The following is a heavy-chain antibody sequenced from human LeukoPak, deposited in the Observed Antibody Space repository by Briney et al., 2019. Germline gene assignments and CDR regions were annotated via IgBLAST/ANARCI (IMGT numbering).Heavy chain of an antibody. CDR2: INHSGST. Sequence: RXPPGXXLXWIGEINHSGSTNYNPSLKSRVTISVDTSKNQFSLKLSSVTAADTAVYYCARAAGFDWLLLSYWGQGTLVTVSS. J-gene: IGHJ4*02. D-gene: IGHD3-9*01. CDR3: ARAAGFDWLLLSY. V-gene: IGHV4-34*01.